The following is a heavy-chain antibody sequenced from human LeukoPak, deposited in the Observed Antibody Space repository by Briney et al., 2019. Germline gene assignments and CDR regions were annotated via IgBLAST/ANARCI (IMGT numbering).Heavy chain of an antibody. CDR1: GFIFSRDS. CDR2: ISHDSGVR. J-gene: IGHJ3*01. D-gene: IGHD1-1*01. CDR3: ARRGTDASFSFFDV. Sequence: GGSLRLSCEASGFIFSRDSMNWVRQAPGKGLEWISYISHDSGVRYYADSIKGRFTISRDNTNTSLFLQMNSLRAEDTATYFCARRGTDASFSFFDVWGQGTMVTVSS. V-gene: IGHV3-21*05.